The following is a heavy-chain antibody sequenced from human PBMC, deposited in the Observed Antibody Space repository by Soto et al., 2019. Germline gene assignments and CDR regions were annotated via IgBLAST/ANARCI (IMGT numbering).Heavy chain of an antibody. D-gene: IGHD3-3*01. CDR2: ISSSSSYI. V-gene: IGHV3-21*01. J-gene: IGHJ1*01. CDR1: GFTFSSYS. CDR3: ASDYDSGYFQH. Sequence: GGSLRLSCAASGFTFSSYSMNWVRQAPGKGLEWVSSISSSSSYIYYADSVKGRFTISRDNAKNSLYLQMNSLRAEDTAVYYCASDYDSGYFQHWGQGTLVTVSS.